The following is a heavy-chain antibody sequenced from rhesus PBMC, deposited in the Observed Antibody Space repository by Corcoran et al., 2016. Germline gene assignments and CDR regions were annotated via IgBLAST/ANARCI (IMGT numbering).Heavy chain of an antibody. V-gene: IGHV4-80*01. CDR2: ICGSSGST. Sequence: QVQLQESGPGLVKPSETLSLTCTVSGASISSNWWRWILQPPGKGLELIGYICGSSGSTNYNPSLKRRVTISKDTSKNQFSLKLSSVTAADTAVYYCARGPTVTTFDYWGQGVLVTVSS. CDR3: ARGPTVTTFDY. D-gene: IGHD4-35*01. J-gene: IGHJ4*01. CDR1: GASISSNW.